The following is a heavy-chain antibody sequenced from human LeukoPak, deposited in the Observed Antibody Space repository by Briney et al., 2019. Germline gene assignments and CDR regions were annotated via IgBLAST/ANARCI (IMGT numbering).Heavy chain of an antibody. CDR1: GFTFSGSA. CDR2: IRSKANSYAT. Sequence: GGSLRLSCAASGFTFSGSAMHWVRQASGKGLEWVGRIRSKANSYATAYAASVKGRFTISRDDSKNTAYLQMNSLKTEDTAVYYCTSGPFGLVGNWFDPWGQGTLVTVSS. J-gene: IGHJ5*02. CDR3: TSGPFGLVGNWFDP. V-gene: IGHV3-73*01. D-gene: IGHD3/OR15-3a*01.